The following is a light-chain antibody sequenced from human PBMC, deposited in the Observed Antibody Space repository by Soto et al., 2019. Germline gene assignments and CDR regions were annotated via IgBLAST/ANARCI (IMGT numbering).Light chain of an antibody. CDR1: PGISNS. V-gene: IGKV1-27*01. CDR2: AAS. J-gene: IGKJ1*01. Sequence: DIQMTQSPSSLSASVRDRVTITFRASPGISNSLAWYQQKPGKVPKLLLYAASTLYSGVPSRVSGSGSGTDKTRTISSLQPEEVATDDGQKYDSAPWTFGHGTKVEIK. CDR3: QKYDSAPWT.